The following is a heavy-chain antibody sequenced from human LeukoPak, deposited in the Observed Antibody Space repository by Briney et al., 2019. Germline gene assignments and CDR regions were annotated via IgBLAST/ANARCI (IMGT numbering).Heavy chain of an antibody. V-gene: IGHV1-18*01. CDR3: ARDPHLQHYYDSSGPFDY. Sequence: GASVKVSCKASGYTFTSYGISWVRQAPGQGLEWMGWISAYNGDTNYAQKLQGRVTMTTDTSTSTAYMGLRSLRSDDTAVYYCARDPHLQHYYDSSGPFDYWGQGTLVTVSS. D-gene: IGHD3-22*01. CDR1: GYTFTSYG. CDR2: ISAYNGDT. J-gene: IGHJ4*02.